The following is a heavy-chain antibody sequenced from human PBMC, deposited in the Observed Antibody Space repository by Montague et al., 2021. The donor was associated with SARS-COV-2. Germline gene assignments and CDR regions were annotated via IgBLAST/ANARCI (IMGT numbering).Heavy chain of an antibody. J-gene: IGHJ5*02. V-gene: IGHV4-59*01. CDR1: NGSITSYY. CDR3: AREGLHNWFDP. CDR2: IYYRGST. Sequence: SETLSLTCSVSNGSITSYYWSWIRQPPGKRLEWIGYIYYRGSTNYNPSLESRVTIVDTSKNQFSLKLRSMTAADTAVYYCAREGLHNWFDPWGQGTLVTVSS.